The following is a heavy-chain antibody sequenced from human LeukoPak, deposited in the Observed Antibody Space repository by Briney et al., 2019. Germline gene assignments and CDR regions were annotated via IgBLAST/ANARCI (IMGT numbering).Heavy chain of an antibody. D-gene: IGHD4-23*01. Sequence: SVKVSCKASGYTFINYFMHWVRQAPGQGLEWMGTVKPSGGSTSYAQQFQGRVTMTRDTSTSTVYMELSSLRSEDTAVYYCASLVGTFDYWGQGTLLTVSS. J-gene: IGHJ4*02. CDR1: GYTFINYF. V-gene: IGHV1-46*01. CDR3: ASLVGTFDY. CDR2: VKPSGGST.